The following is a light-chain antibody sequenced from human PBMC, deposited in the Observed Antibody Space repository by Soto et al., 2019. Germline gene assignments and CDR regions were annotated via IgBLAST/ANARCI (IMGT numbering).Light chain of an antibody. V-gene: IGKV1-33*01. Sequence: DIQMTQSPSSLSASVGDRVTITCQASQDIGYYLNWYQHKPVKAPKLLIYDPFNFETVVPSRFSGGGSGTHFSLTISGLQPDDVATYYCQYSRHLPLVGPGTKVDI. CDR2: DPF. CDR3: QYSRHLPL. J-gene: IGKJ3*01. CDR1: QDIGYY.